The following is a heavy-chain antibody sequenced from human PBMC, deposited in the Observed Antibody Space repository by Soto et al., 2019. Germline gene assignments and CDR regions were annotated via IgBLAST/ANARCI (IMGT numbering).Heavy chain of an antibody. CDR3: AKGGYCSGGSCYSGAFDI. V-gene: IGHV3-23*01. Sequence: PGGSLRLSCAASGFTFSSYAISWVRQAPGKGLEWVSAISGSGGSTYYADSVKGRFTISRDNSKNTLYLQMNSLRAEDTAVYYCAKGGYCSGGSCYSGAFDIWGQGTMVTVS. CDR2: ISGSGGST. D-gene: IGHD2-15*01. J-gene: IGHJ3*02. CDR1: GFTFSSYA.